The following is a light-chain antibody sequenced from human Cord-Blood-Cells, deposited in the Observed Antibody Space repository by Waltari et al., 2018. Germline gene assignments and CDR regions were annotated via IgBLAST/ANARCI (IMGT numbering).Light chain of an antibody. J-gene: IGLJ3*02. V-gene: IGLV2-23*01. Sequence: QSALTQPASVSGSPGQSITISCTGTSSDVGSYNLVSWYQQHPGKAPKLMIYEGSKRPSGVSIRFSGSKSGNTASLTISGLQAEDEADYYCCSYAGSSWVFGGGTKLTVL. CDR3: CSYAGSSWV. CDR1: SSDVGSYNL. CDR2: EGS.